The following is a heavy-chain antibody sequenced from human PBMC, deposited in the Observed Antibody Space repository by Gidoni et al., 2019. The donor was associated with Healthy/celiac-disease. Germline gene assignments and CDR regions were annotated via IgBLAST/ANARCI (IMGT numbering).Heavy chain of an antibody. V-gene: IGHV3-49*03. D-gene: IGHD3-3*01. J-gene: IGHJ3*02. Sequence: EVKLVESGGGVVQPGRSLRLSGTASGLTCGEYAMSWFRQAPGKGLEWVCFIRSKAYGGTTEYAASVKGRFTISRDDSKSIAYLQMNSLKTEDTAVYYCTTDDFWSGYQHDAFDIWGQGTMVTVSS. CDR1: GLTCGEYA. CDR3: TTDDFWSGYQHDAFDI. CDR2: IRSKAYGGTT.